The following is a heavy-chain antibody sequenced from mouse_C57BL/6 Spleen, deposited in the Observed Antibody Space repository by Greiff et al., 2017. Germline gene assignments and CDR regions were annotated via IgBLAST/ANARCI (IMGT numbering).Heavy chain of an antibody. J-gene: IGHJ4*01. D-gene: IGHD2-10*02. CDR1: GYAFSSYW. CDR2: IYPGDGDT. Sequence: QVQLQQSGAELVKPGASVKISCKASGYAFSSYWMNWVKQRPGKGLEWIGQIYPGDGDTNYNGKFKGKATLTADKSSSTAYMQLSSLTSEDSAVYFCARWRYGNYAMDYWGQGTSVTVSS. CDR3: ARWRYGNYAMDY. V-gene: IGHV1-80*01.